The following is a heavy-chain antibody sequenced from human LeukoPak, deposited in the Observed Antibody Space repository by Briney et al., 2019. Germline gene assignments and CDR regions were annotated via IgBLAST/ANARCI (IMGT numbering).Heavy chain of an antibody. CDR1: GFTASSYG. CDR3: ESWEDDGSTV. J-gene: IGHJ3*01. D-gene: IGHD3-10*01. CDR2: IWYDGSNK. V-gene: IGHV3-33*01. Sequence: AGGSLRLACAASGFTASSYGMHWVRQAPGKGLEWVAVIWYDGSNKYYADSVKGRFTISRDNSKNTVYLQMNTLRVEDTAVYYCESWEDDGSTVSGQATMVTVSS.